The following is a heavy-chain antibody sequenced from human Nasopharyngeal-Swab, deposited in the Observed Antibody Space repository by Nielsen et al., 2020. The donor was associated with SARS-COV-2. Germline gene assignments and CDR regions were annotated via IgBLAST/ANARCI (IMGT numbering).Heavy chain of an antibody. Sequence: GGSLRLSCAASGFTFDDYAMHWVRQAPGKGLEWVSSISWNSGTTDYGASVKGRFTISRDNAENSVYLQMNSLRPEDTAFYYCAKETGTVPVAFDIWGQGTVVTVSS. CDR1: GFTFDDYA. V-gene: IGHV3-9*01. CDR3: AKETGTVPVAFDI. J-gene: IGHJ3*02. D-gene: IGHD1-7*01. CDR2: ISWNSGTT.